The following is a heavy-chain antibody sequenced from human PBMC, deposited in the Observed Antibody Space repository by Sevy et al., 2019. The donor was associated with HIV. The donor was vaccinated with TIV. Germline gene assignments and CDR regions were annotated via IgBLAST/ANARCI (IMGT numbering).Heavy chain of an antibody. Sequence: GGSLRLSCAASGFTVNSNYMTWVRQAPGKGLEGVSVIHSDDTTYHADSVKDRFTISRDNFKYTLYLHMSSLRAEDTAVYYCARGNSGYGYGLNYWGQGTLVTVSS. CDR2: IHSDDTT. J-gene: IGHJ4*02. CDR1: GFTVNSNY. CDR3: ARGNSGYGYGLNY. V-gene: IGHV3-66*01. D-gene: IGHD5-18*01.